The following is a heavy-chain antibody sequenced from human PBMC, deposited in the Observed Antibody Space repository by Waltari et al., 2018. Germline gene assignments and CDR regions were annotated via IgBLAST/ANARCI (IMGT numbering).Heavy chain of an antibody. J-gene: IGHJ3*01. Sequence: VQLQQWGAGLLKPSETLSLTCAVYGGSFSDYSMNWVRQAPGKGLEWVSYITRLSTTIYYADSVKGRFAISRDNDKNSLYLQMNSLRAEDTAVYYCARDRATEGYDDAFDLWGLGTLVTVSS. CDR2: ITRLSTTI. D-gene: IGHD5-12*01. V-gene: IGHV3-48*01. CDR3: ARDRATEGYDDAFDL. CDR1: GGSFSDYS.